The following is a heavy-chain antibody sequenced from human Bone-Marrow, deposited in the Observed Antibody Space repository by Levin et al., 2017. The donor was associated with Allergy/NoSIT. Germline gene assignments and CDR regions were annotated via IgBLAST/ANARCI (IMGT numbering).Heavy chain of an antibody. V-gene: IGHV3-30*03. CDR2: ISFDGSNE. CDR1: GFTFSSYG. D-gene: IGHD3-3*01. Sequence: GGSLRLSCAASGFTFSSYGMHWVRQAPGKGLEWVAVISFDGSNEDYAESVKGRFTISRDNSKNTLYLQMNSLRAEDTAVYYCARDSSTYYAFESYFPYWGQGTRVTVSS. J-gene: IGHJ4*02. CDR3: ARDSSTYYAFESYFPY.